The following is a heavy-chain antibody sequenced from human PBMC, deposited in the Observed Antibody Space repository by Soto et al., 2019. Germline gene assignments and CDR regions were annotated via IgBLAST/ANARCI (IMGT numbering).Heavy chain of an antibody. Sequence: EVQLLESGGGLVQPGGSLRVSCAASGFTFSSYAMSWVRQAPGKGLEGVSAISGSGGSTYYADSVKGRFTISRDNSKITLYLQMNSLRAEDTAVYYCARDMYSSSWYFYYYSMDVWGQGTTVTVSS. CDR2: ISGSGGST. CDR3: ARDMYSSSWYFYYYSMDV. D-gene: IGHD6-13*01. V-gene: IGHV3-23*01. J-gene: IGHJ6*02. CDR1: GFTFSSYA.